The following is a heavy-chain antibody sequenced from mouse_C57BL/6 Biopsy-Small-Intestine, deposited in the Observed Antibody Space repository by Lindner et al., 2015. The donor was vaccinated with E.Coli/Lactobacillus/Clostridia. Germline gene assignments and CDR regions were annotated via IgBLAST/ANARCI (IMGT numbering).Heavy chain of an antibody. J-gene: IGHJ2*01. Sequence: VQLQESGPELVKPGASVKMSCKTSGYTFTDYYMHWVKQSHGKSLDGGIGYIYPNNGGNGYNQKFKGKATLTVDKSSSTAYMELRSLTSEDSAVYYCARDAGTYFDYWGQGTTLTVSS. CDR1: GYTFTDYY. CDR2: IYPNNGGN. V-gene: IGHV1-34*01. D-gene: IGHD4-1*01. CDR3: ARDAGTYFDY.